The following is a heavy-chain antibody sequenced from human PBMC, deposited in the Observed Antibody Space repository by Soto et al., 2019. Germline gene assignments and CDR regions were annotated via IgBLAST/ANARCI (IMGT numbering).Heavy chain of an antibody. D-gene: IGHD2-21*02. J-gene: IGHJ5*02. Sequence: SETLSLTCAVYGGSFSGYYWSWIRQPPGKGLEWIGEINHSGSTNYNPSLKSRVTISVDTSKNQFSLKLSSVTAADTAVYYCVRARPHVSIVVVTASNWFDPWGQGTLVTVSS. V-gene: IGHV4-34*01. CDR1: GGSFSGYY. CDR2: INHSGST. CDR3: VRARPHVSIVVVTASNWFDP.